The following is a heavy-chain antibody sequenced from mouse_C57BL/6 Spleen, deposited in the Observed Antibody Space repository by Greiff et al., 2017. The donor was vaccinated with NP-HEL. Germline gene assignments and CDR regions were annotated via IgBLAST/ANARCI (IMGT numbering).Heavy chain of an antibody. D-gene: IGHD1-1*01. Sequence: VHVKQSGPVLVKPGASVKMSCKASGYTFTDYYMNWVKQSHGKSLEWIGVINPYNGGTSYNQKFKGKATLTVDKSSSTAYMELNSLTSEDSAVYYCARGPLLTTVGYFDVWGTGTTVTVSS. J-gene: IGHJ1*03. CDR3: ARGPLLTTVGYFDV. CDR2: INPYNGGT. V-gene: IGHV1-19*01. CDR1: GYTFTDYY.